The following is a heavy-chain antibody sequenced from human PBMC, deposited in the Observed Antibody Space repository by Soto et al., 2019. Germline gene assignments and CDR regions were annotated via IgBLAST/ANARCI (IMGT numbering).Heavy chain of an antibody. CDR2: ISSSSSYI. CDR1: GFTFSSYS. CDR3: ARLGPLRDYYDSSGYYK. D-gene: IGHD3-22*01. V-gene: IGHV3-21*01. J-gene: IGHJ4*02. Sequence: EVQLVESGGGLVKPGGSLRLSCAASGFTFSSYSMNWVRQAPGKGLEWVSSISSSSSYIYYADSVKGRFTISRDNAKNSLYLQMNSLRAEDTAVYYCARLGPLRDYYDSSGYYKWGQGTLVTVSS.